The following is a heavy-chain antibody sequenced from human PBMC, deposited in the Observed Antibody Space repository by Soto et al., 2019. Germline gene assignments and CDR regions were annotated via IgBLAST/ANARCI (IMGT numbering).Heavy chain of an antibody. CDR3: ARDLAQHFDY. CDR1: GFTFSSYS. D-gene: IGHD6-13*01. J-gene: IGHJ4*02. V-gene: IGHV3-21*01. CDR2: ISSSSTYI. Sequence: GGSLRLSCAASGFTFSSYSMSWVRQAPGKGLEWVSYISSSSTYIYYADSVKGRFTISRDNAKNSLYLQMNSLRAEDTAVYYCARDLAQHFDYWGQGTLVTVPQ.